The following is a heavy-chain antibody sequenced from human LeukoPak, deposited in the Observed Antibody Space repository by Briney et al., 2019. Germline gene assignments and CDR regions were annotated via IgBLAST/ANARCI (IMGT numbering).Heavy chain of an antibody. V-gene: IGHV4-59*01. CDR1: GGSISSYY. CDR3: AIGPIFGVVTT. D-gene: IGHD3-3*01. Sequence: SETLSLTCTVSGGSISSYYWSWIRQPPGKGLEWIGYIYCSGSTNYNPSLKSRVTISVDTSKNQFSLKLSSVTAADTAVYYCAIGPIFGVVTTWGQGTLVTVSS. CDR2: IYCSGST. J-gene: IGHJ4*02.